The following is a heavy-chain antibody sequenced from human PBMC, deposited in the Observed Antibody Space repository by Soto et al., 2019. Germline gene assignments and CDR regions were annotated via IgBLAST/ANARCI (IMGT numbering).Heavy chain of an antibody. J-gene: IGHJ6*02. V-gene: IGHV3-33*01. CDR2: IWYDGSNK. Sequence: QVQLVESGGGVVQPGRSLRLSCAASGFTFSSYGMHWVRQAPGKGQEWVAVIWYDGSNKYYADFVKGRFTISRDNSKNTLYLQMNSLRAEDTAVYYCARADPTLPDVWGQGTTVTVSS. CDR3: ARADPTLPDV. CDR1: GFTFSSYG.